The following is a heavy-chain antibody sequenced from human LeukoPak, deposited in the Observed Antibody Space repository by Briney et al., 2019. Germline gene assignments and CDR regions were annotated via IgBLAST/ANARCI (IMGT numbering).Heavy chain of an antibody. V-gene: IGHV1-2*02. CDR3: ARDPSSVTLYFFDY. J-gene: IGHJ4*02. Sequence: ASVKVSCKASGYTFTGYYMHWARQAPGQGLEWMGWINPNSGGTKYAQNFQGRVTLTRDTSFSTAYMELRRLRSDDTAVYYCARDPSSVTLYFFDYWGQGTLVTVSS. CDR2: INPNSGGT. D-gene: IGHD4-11*01. CDR1: GYTFTGYY.